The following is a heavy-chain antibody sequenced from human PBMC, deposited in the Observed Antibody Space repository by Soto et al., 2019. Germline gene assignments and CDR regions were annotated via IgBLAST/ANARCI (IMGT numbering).Heavy chain of an antibody. CDR3: ASLRVGDWANDYYYYGMDV. CDR2: VTANGGST. J-gene: IGHJ6*02. V-gene: IGHV3-23*01. Sequence: EVQLLESGGGFVQPGGSLRLSCAATGFTFSVYAMTWVRQAPGKGLEWVSAVTANGGSTYSADSVKGRFTISRDNSKNTLFLQMGGLRAEDTAVYDCASLRVGDWANDYYYYGMDVWGHGTTVTVSS. D-gene: IGHD2-21*02. CDR1: GFTFSVYA.